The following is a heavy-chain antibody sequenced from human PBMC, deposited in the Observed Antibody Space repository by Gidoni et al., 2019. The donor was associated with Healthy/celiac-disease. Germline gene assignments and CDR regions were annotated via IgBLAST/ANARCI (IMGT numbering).Heavy chain of an antibody. J-gene: IGHJ4*02. CDR2: IRRSSSYI. CDR1: GLTFSSYS. V-gene: IGHV3-21*01. Sequence: EGQRVESGGGLVKPGGSLRLSCAASGLTFSSYSMNWVREAPGKGLEWVLSIRRSSSYIYYADSVKCRFTISSDNANISLYLQMNSLISADTVVYYFARDRYVYFDWLPTEWGQGTLVTVSS. CDR3: ARDRYVYFDWLPTE. D-gene: IGHD3-9*01.